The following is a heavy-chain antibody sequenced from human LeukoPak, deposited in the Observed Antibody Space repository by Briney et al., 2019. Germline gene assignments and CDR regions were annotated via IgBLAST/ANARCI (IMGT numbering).Heavy chain of an antibody. CDR1: GFTFSSYW. J-gene: IGHJ4*02. CDR2: IDQDGSVK. CDR3: ASSREWLRLNY. Sequence: GGSLRLSCAASGFTFSSYWMTWVRQAPGKGLQWVANIDQDGSVKYYVDSVKGRFTISRDNSKNTLYLQMNSLRAEDTAVYYCASSREWLRLNYWGQGTLVTVSS. D-gene: IGHD5-12*01. V-gene: IGHV3-7*01.